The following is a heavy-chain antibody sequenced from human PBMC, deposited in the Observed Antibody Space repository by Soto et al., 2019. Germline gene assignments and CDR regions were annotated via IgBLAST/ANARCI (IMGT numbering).Heavy chain of an antibody. V-gene: IGHV3-23*01. CDR3: AKDLGPHYYDSSGYYYPCDY. CDR1: GFTFSSYA. D-gene: IGHD3-22*01. Sequence: GGSLRLSCAASGFTFSSYAMSWVRQAPGKGLEWVSAISGSGGSTYYADSVKGRFTISRDNSKNTLYLQMNSLRAEDTAVYYCAKDLGPHYYDSSGYYYPCDYWGQGTLVTVSS. CDR2: ISGSGGST. J-gene: IGHJ4*02.